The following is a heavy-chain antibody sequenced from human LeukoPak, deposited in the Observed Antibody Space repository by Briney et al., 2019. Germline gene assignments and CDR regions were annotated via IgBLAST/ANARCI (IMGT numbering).Heavy chain of an antibody. CDR1: GFTFSKYW. D-gene: IGHD6-19*01. CDR2: INTDGTVT. V-gene: IGHV3-74*01. J-gene: IGHJ4*02. Sequence: GGSLRLPCAASGFTFSKYWMPWVRQAPGKGLESVSRINTDGTVTTYADSVKGRFTVSRDNADNTMFLQMNSVRDEDTAVYYCATKQWLAPPPDSWGQGTPVTVSS. CDR3: ATKQWLAPPPDS.